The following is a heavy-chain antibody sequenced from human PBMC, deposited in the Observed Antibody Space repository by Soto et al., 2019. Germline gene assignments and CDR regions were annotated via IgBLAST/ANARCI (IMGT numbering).Heavy chain of an antibody. V-gene: IGHV1-18*01. CDR1: GYTFTSYG. CDR2: ISAYNGNT. CDR3: ARSIAAAVDFDY. Sequence: QVQLVQSGAEVKKPGASVKVSCKASGYTFTSYGISWVRQAPGQGLEWMGWISAYNGNTNYAQKLQGRVTMTTDTSTSTASMELRSLIPDDTAVDYCARSIAAAVDFDYWGQGTLVTVSS. J-gene: IGHJ4*02. D-gene: IGHD6-13*01.